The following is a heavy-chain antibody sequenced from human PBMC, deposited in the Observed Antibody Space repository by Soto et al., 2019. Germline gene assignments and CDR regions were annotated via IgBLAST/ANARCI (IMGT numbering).Heavy chain of an antibody. J-gene: IGHJ3*02. CDR1: GYTFTSYD. V-gene: IGHV1-8*01. CDR2: MNPNSGNT. D-gene: IGHD3-3*01. CDR3: ARGRMNYDFWSGYYRDAFDI. Sequence: ASVKVSCKASGYTFTSYDINWVRQATGQGLEWMGWMNPNSGNTGYAQKFQGRVTMTRNTSISTAYMELSSLRSEDTAVYYCARGRMNYDFWSGYYRDAFDIWGQGTMVTVSS.